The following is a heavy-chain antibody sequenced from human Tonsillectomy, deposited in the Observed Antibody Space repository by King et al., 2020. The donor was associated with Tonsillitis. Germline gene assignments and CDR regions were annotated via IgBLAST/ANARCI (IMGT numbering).Heavy chain of an antibody. CDR3: ARHVVEKATGYFYGMYV. J-gene: IGHJ6*01. V-gene: IGHV4-39*01. CDR2: IYYSGST. Sequence: QLQESGPGLVKPSETLSLTCTVSGGSISSSSYYWGWIRQPPGKGLEWIGSIYYSGSTYYNPSLKSRVTISVDTSKNQFSLKLSSVTAADTAVYYCARHVVEKATGYFYGMYVWGEGTTVTLSP. D-gene: IGHD5-24*01. CDR1: GGSISSSSYY.